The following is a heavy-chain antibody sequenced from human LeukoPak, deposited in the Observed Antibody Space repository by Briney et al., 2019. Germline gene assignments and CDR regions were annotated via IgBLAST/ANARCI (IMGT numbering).Heavy chain of an antibody. D-gene: IGHD5-12*01. CDR2: INHSGST. CDR3: ASLVATIP. Sequence: SETLSLTCAVYGGSFSGYYWSWIRQPPGKGLEWIGEINHSGSTNYNPSLKSRVTISVDTSKNQFSLKLSPVTAADTAVYYCASLVATIPWGQGTLVTVSS. V-gene: IGHV4-34*01. CDR1: GGSFSGYY. J-gene: IGHJ5*02.